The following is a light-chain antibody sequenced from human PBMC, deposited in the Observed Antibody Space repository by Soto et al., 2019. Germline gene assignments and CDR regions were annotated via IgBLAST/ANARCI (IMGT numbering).Light chain of an antibody. CDR2: GAS. CDR3: QQYNNWPRT. J-gene: IGKJ1*01. Sequence: EIVMTQSPATLSVSPGERATLSCRASQSVSSNLAWYQQKPGQAPRLLIYGASTRATGIPARFSGSGSGTELTITISSLQSEDFEVYHCQQYNNWPRTFGQGTKVDIK. CDR1: QSVSSN. V-gene: IGKV3-15*01.